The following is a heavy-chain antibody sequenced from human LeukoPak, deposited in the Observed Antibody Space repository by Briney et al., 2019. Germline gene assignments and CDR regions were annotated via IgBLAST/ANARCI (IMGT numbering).Heavy chain of an antibody. CDR3: AKDDYSNSYDYYFDY. CDR2: IRNDETEI. V-gene: IGHV3-30*02. J-gene: IGHJ4*02. D-gene: IGHD4-11*01. CDR1: GFPFNAYN. Sequence: PGGSLRLSCTAPGFPFNAYNIHWIRQSPGRGLEWVSFIRNDETEIHYADFAKGRFTISRDNSKNTLYLQMNSLRAEDTAVYYCAKDDYSNSYDYYFDYWGQGTLVTVSS.